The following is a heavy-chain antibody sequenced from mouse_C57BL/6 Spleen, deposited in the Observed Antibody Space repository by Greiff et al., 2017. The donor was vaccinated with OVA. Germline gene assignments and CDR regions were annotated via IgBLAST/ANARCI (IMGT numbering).Heavy chain of an antibody. CDR3: TRDGTTVVDYYAMDY. J-gene: IGHJ4*01. D-gene: IGHD1-1*01. CDR2: ISSGGDYI. Sequence: EVKVVESGEGLVKPGGSLKLSCAASGFTFSSYAMSWVRQTPEKRLEWVAYISSGGDYIYYADTVKGRFTISRDNARNTLYLQMSSLKSEDTAMYYCTRDGTTVVDYYAMDYWGQGTSVTVSS. CDR1: GFTFSSYA. V-gene: IGHV5-9-1*02.